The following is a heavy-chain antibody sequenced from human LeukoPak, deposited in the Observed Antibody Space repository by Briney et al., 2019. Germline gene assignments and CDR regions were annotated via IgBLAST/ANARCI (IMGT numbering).Heavy chain of an antibody. Sequence: KPSETPSPNCSGSGGAISGHHLSWIRQPPREGPEGIGDIYSSGSTNYNSSLKSRVTISEDTSKNQFSLRVRFVTAADTAVYYCARVPTIFGVDMYYFDYWGQGNLVTVSS. J-gene: IGHJ4*02. CDR2: IYSSGST. CDR1: GGAISGHH. D-gene: IGHD3-3*01. V-gene: IGHV4-59*11. CDR3: ARVPTIFGVDMYYFDY.